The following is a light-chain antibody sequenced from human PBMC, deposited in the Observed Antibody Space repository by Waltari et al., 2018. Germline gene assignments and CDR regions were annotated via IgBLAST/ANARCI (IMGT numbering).Light chain of an antibody. CDR3: QQYYKSPLT. Sequence: DIVMTQSPDSLAVALGERATINFKSSQALFYTSNNNNYLAWYQQKPGQPPKLLIHWASTRESGVPDRFSGSGSGTDFTLTISSLQAEDVAVYYCQQYYKSPLTFGQGTRLEIK. J-gene: IGKJ5*01. CDR2: WAS. CDR1: QALFYTSNNNNY. V-gene: IGKV4-1*01.